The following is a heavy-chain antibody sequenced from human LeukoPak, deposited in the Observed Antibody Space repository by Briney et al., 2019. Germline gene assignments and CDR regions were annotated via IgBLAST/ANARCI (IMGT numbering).Heavy chain of an antibody. D-gene: IGHD2-15*01. CDR1: GGSISSGGYY. J-gene: IGHJ5*02. V-gene: IGHV4-31*03. CDR2: IYYSGST. Sequence: SETLSLTCTVSGGSISSGGYYWSWIRQHPGKGLEWIGYIYYSGSTYYNPSLKSRVTISVDTSKNQFSLKLSSVTAADTAVYYCARGREVYIVADCSGGSCYRNWFDPWGQGTLVTVSS. CDR3: ARGREVYIVADCSGGSCYRNWFDP.